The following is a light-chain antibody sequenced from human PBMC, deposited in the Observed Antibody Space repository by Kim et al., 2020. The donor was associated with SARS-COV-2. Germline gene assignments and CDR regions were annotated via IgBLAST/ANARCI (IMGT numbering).Light chain of an antibody. V-gene: IGKV2-30*01. Sequence: RAPTSCRAIQSLVYSDGNTFVTGFHRRPGQSPRRLVYKVSSRDSGVPDRFSGSGSGTDFTLKISRVEAEDVGIYYCMQGTHWPPTFGQGTKVDIK. CDR1: QSLVYSDGNTF. J-gene: IGKJ1*01. CDR2: KVS. CDR3: MQGTHWPPT.